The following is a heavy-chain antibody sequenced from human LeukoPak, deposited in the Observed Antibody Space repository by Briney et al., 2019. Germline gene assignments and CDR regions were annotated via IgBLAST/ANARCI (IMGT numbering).Heavy chain of an antibody. V-gene: IGHV4-31*03. Sequence: PSETLSLTCTVSGDSINSRSYYWGWIRQPPGKGLEWIGYIYYSGSTYYNPSLKSRVTISVDTSKNQFSLKLSSVTAADTAVYYCARDLWFGEYYYYGMDVWGQGTTVTVSS. CDR2: IYYSGST. CDR1: GDSINSRSYY. CDR3: ARDLWFGEYYYYGMDV. D-gene: IGHD3-10*01. J-gene: IGHJ6*02.